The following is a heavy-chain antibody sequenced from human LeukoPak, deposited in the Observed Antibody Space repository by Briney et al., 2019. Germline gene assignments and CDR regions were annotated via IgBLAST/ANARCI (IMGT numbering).Heavy chain of an antibody. CDR2: IYYSGST. Sequence: PSETLSLTCTVSGGSISSYYWSWIRQPAGKGLEGIGYIYYSGSTNYNPSLKSRVTISVDTYKNQFSLKLSSVTAADTAVYYCARGHKGITPLKGSTKSYYYYYMDVWGKGTTVTVSS. CDR3: ARGHKGITPLKGSTKSYYYYYMDV. CDR1: GGSISSYY. D-gene: IGHD1-20*01. J-gene: IGHJ6*03. V-gene: IGHV4-59*01.